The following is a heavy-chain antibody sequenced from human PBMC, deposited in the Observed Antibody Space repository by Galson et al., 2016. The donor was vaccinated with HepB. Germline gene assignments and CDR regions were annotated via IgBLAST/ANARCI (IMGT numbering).Heavy chain of an antibody. CDR2: ISSNSIYI. CDR1: GFNISTYS. CDR3: ARDNLLDSSGYYLMPQNAAFDI. V-gene: IGHV3-21*01. J-gene: IGHJ3*02. Sequence: SLRLSCAASGFNISTYSLNWVRQAPGKGLEWVSSISSNSIYIYYGDSAKGRFTISRDNAKNSLYLQTNRLRAEDTAVYYCARDNLLDSSGYYLMPQNAAFDIWGQGTMVTVSS. D-gene: IGHD3-22*01.